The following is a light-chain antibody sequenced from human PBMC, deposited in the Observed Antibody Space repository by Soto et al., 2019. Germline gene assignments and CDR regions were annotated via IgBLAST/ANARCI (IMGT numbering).Light chain of an antibody. CDR2: EVS. CDR3: CSYAGSYTLEV. V-gene: IGLV2-14*01. CDR1: SSDVGGYNY. Sequence: QSVLTQPASVSGSPGQSITISCTGTSSDVGGYNYVSWYQHHPGKAPKLMIYEVSNRPSGVSNRFSGSKSGNTASLTISGLQAEDEADYYCCSYAGSYTLEVFGGGTKVTVL. J-gene: IGLJ2*01.